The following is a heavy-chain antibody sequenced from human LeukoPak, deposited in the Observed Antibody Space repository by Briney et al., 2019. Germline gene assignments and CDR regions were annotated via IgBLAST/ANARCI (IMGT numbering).Heavy chain of an antibody. CDR3: ATAADYFDSRGYHGDDAFDI. CDR1: GGSVSSRSYY. Sequence: PSETLSLTCTVSGGSVSSRSYYWAWIRQPPGRGLEWIGTISYSGNTYYSPSLKSRVTMSVDPSKIQFSLILNSVTAADTAVYDCATAADYFDSRGYHGDDAFDIWGQGTMVTVSS. CDR2: ISYSGNT. D-gene: IGHD3-22*01. V-gene: IGHV4-39*07. J-gene: IGHJ3*02.